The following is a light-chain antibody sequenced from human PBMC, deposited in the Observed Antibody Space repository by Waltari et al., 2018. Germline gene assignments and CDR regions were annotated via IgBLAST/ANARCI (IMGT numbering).Light chain of an antibody. J-gene: IGLJ1*01. Sequence: QSALTQPRSVSGSPGQSVTISCTATISDVGGYNYVSWYQQHPGKAPKLLISEVSKRPSGVPCRVSGSKSGNTASLTISGLQAEDEADYYCCSYAGRYTFVFGTGTKVTVL. CDR3: CSYAGRYTFV. CDR2: EVS. V-gene: IGLV2-11*01. CDR1: ISDVGGYNY.